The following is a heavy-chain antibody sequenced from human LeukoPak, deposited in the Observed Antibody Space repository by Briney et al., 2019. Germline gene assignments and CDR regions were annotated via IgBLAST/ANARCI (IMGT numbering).Heavy chain of an antibody. J-gene: IGHJ4*02. CDR2: FNPENGNT. CDR1: GYSFVGYG. V-gene: IGHV1-18*01. Sequence: ASVKVSCKASGYSFVGYGITWVRQAPGQGLEWMGWFNPENGNTNYAQKVQGRVTMTADTTTSTSYMELRSLRSDDTAVYYCAREHSSSWDKFDYWGQGTLVTVSP. CDR3: AREHSSSWDKFDY. D-gene: IGHD6-13*01.